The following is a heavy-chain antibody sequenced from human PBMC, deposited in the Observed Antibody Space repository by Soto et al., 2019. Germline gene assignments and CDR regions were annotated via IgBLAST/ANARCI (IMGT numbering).Heavy chain of an antibody. J-gene: IGHJ4*02. CDR3: ATKGVSGWFFDY. CDR2: IIPIFETA. D-gene: IGHD6-19*01. CDR1: GGTFKSFT. Sequence: WASVKVSCKASGGTFKSFTFTCVRQAPGQGLEWMGGIIPIFETANYAQKFQDRVTITADESTSTVYMELSSLRSADTAVYYCATKGVSGWFFDYWGQGTVVTVSS. V-gene: IGHV1-69*13.